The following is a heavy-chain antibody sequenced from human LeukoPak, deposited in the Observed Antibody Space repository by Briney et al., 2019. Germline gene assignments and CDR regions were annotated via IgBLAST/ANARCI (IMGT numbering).Heavy chain of an antibody. J-gene: IGHJ4*02. V-gene: IGHV4-4*02. CDR1: GGSISSSNW. CDR2: IYHSGST. Sequence: PSGTLSLTCAVSGGSISSSNWWSWVRQPPGKGPEWIGEIYHSGSTNYNPSLKSRVTISVDKSKNRFSLKPSSVTAADTAVYYCARARGSYLHGEDYWGQGTLVTVSS. CDR3: ARARGSYLHGEDY. D-gene: IGHD1-26*01.